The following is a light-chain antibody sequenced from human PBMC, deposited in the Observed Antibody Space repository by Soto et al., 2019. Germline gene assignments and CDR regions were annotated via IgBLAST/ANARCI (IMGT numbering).Light chain of an antibody. V-gene: IGLV1-44*01. CDR2: SNN. CDR1: SSNIGSTF. CDR3: AAWDDSLNGVV. Sequence: VVTQPPSASGTPGQRVTISCSGSSSNIGSTFVNWYQQLPGTAPKLLIYSNNQRPSGVPDRFSGSKSGTSASLAISGLQSDDEADYYCAAWDDSLNGVVFGGGTKLTVL. J-gene: IGLJ2*01.